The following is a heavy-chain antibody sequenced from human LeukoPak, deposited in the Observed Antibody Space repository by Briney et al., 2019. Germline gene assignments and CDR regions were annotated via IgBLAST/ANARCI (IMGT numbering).Heavy chain of an antibody. V-gene: IGHV4-39*01. J-gene: IGHJ5*02. CDR2: IYYSGST. CDR1: GGPISSSSYY. D-gene: IGHD6-19*01. CDR3: ARHSGGYSSGWYRYNKNWFDP. Sequence: KSSETLSLTCTVSGGPISSSSYYWGWIRQPPGKGLEWTGSIYYSGSTYYNPSLKSRVTISVDTSKNQFSLKLSSVTAADTAVYYCARHSGGYSSGWYRYNKNWFDPWGQGTLVTVSS.